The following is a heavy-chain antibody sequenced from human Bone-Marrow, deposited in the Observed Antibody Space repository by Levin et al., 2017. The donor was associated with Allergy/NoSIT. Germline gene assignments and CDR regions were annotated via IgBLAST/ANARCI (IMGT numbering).Heavy chain of an antibody. D-gene: IGHD3-3*01. CDR3: ARERGLRIRCLEWLPYYYYGMDV. V-gene: IGHV1-69*04. CDR1: GGTFSSYA. CDR2: IITILGIA. Sequence: PGGSLRLSCKASGGTFSSYAISWVRQAPGQGLEWMGRIITILGIANYAQKFQGRVTITADKSTSSPYLDLSSLRSEDTAVYYCARERGLRIRCLEWLPYYYYGMDVWGQGTTVTVSS. J-gene: IGHJ6*02.